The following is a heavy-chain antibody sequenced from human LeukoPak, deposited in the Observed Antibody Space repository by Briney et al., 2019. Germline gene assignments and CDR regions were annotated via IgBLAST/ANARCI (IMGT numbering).Heavy chain of an antibody. CDR3: ASIYSGSQFDY. Sequence: PGGSLRLSCAASGFTFSSYAMSWVRQAPGKGLEWVSGISPSGGITYYTDSVKGRFTISRDNSKNTLYLQMNSLRAEDTAVYYCASIYSGSQFDYWGQGTLVTVSS. J-gene: IGHJ4*02. V-gene: IGHV3-23*01. CDR2: ISPSGGIT. CDR1: GFTFSSYA. D-gene: IGHD1-26*01.